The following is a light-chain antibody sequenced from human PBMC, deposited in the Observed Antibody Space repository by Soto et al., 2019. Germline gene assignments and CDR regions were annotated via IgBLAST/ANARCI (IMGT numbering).Light chain of an antibody. CDR2: DAS. V-gene: IGKV3-11*01. CDR1: QSVSSY. J-gene: IGKJ4*01. Sequence: EIVLTQSPATQSLSPGESGTLSCGASQSVSSYLAWYQQKPGQAPRLLIYDASNRATGIPARFSGSGSGTDFTLTISSLEPEDFAVYYCQEHNNWHPITFGRGTKVDIK. CDR3: QEHNNWHPIT.